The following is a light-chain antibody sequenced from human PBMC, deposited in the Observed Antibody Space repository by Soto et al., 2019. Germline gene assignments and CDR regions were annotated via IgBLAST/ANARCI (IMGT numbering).Light chain of an antibody. Sequence: DIQMTQSPSSLSASAGDRITITCRASQSIARDLNCYHQKPGKAPKVLIYAASNLYTGVPSRFSGSRSGTEFTLTISSLQPEDFASYYCLQDYGDSWTFGQGTKVDIK. CDR2: AAS. V-gene: IGKV1-39*01. J-gene: IGKJ1*01. CDR3: LQDYGDSWT. CDR1: QSIARD.